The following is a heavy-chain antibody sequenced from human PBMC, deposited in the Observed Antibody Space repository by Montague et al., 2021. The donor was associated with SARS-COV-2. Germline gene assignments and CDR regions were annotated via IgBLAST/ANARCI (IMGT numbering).Heavy chain of an antibody. CDR1: GGSITRNYY. Sequence: SETLSLTCIVSGGSITRNYYWGWIRQPPGKGLEWVGNIYYSGTTFINPSLESRVTISVDASKNQFSLNLTSVTAADTAVYYCVRPLVRGVPKAFVVWGQGALVIVSS. J-gene: IGHJ3*01. CDR2: IYYSGTT. CDR3: VRPLVRGVPKAFVV. V-gene: IGHV4-39*01. D-gene: IGHD3-10*01.